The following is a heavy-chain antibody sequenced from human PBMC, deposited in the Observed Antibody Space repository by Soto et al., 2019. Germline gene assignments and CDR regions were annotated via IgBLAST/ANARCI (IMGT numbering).Heavy chain of an antibody. CDR1: GDSVSSPYY. J-gene: IGHJ4*02. CDR3: ARSAGWYAVHS. Sequence: QVQLQESGPGLVKPSGTLSLTCAVSGDSVSSPYYWCWVRQPPGKGLEWIGEVFHTGTTSYNPSLRSRVTISMDKSINQFSLELSSVTAADTAVYYCARSAGWYAVHSWGPGTLVIVSS. V-gene: IGHV4-4*02. D-gene: IGHD6-19*01. CDR2: VFHTGTT.